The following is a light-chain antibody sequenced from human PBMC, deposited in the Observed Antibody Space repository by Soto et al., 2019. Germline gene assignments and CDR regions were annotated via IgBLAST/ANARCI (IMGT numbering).Light chain of an antibody. V-gene: IGKV1-27*01. CDR3: QKYNSAPLT. Sequence: DIQVPQSPSSLSASLGDRVTITCRANQAIGAYVAWFQQQPGKVPKLLIYAASALQSGVPSRFSGSGSGTDFTLTISSLQPEDIATYYCQKYNSAPLTFGGGTKVEI. CDR2: AAS. J-gene: IGKJ4*01. CDR1: QAIGAY.